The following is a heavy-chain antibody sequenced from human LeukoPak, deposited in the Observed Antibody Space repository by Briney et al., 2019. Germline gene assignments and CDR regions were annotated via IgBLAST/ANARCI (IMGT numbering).Heavy chain of an antibody. D-gene: IGHD3-16*01. V-gene: IGHV4-34*01. Sequence: KPSETLSLTCAVYGGSFSGYYWSWIRQPPGKVLEWIGEINHSGSTNYNPSLKSRVTISVDTSKNQFSLKLSSVAAADTAVYYCARVDIMITFGGPMDVWGKGTTVTVSS. CDR2: INHSGST. J-gene: IGHJ6*04. CDR1: GGSFSGYY. CDR3: ARVDIMITFGGPMDV.